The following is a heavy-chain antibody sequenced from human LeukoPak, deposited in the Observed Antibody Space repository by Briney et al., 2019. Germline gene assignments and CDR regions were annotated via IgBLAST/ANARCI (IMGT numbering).Heavy chain of an antibody. V-gene: IGHV3-30*04. CDR3: ARGGDYYGSGGYAFDY. J-gene: IGHJ4*02. D-gene: IGHD3-10*01. CDR1: GFTFSSYA. Sequence: PGGSLRLSCTASGFTFSSYAMHWVRQAPGKGLEWVAVISYDGSNKYYADSVKGRFTISRDNSKNTLYLQMNSLRAEDTAAYYCARGGDYYGSGGYAFDYWGQGTLVTVSS. CDR2: ISYDGSNK.